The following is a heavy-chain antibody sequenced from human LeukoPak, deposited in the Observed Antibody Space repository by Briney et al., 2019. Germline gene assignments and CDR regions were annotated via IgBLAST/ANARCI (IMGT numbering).Heavy chain of an antibody. CDR1: GFTFSSYG. D-gene: IGHD3-10*01. J-gene: IGHJ6*02. CDR2: IWYDGSNK. CDR3: AKDLLRGAYGMDV. Sequence: GGSLRLSCAASGFTFSSYGMHWVRQAPGKGLEWVAVIWYDGSNKYYADSVKGQFTISRDNSKNTLYLQMNSLRAEDTAVYYCAKDLLRGAYGMDVWGQGTTVTVSS. V-gene: IGHV3-30*02.